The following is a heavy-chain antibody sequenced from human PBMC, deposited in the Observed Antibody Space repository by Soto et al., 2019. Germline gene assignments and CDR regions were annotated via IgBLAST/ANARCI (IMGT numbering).Heavy chain of an antibody. CDR3: ARGHSTWYRRFDP. Sequence: PSETLSLTCTVSGGSVRSGSHYRNWIRQPPGKGLGWIGYIYYTGSTNYNPSLKSRVTISVDTAKNQFSLEVNSVTAADTAVYYCARGHSTWYRRFDPWGQGTLVTVSS. D-gene: IGHD6-13*01. CDR1: GGSVRSGSHY. CDR2: IYYTGST. V-gene: IGHV4-61*01. J-gene: IGHJ5*02.